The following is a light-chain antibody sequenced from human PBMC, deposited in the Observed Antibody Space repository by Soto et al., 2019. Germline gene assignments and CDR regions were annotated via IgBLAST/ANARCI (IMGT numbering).Light chain of an antibody. J-gene: IGKJ5*01. V-gene: IGKV3-11*01. CDR2: GAF. CDR3: QQRSNWPPT. CDR1: PSVTNY. Sequence: EIVLTQSPATLSLSPGERATLSCMASPSVTNYLAWYQQKPGQPPRLLIYGAFNRAAGIPARFSGSGSGTDFTLTISSLEPEDFAVYYCQQRSNWPPTFGQGTRLEIK.